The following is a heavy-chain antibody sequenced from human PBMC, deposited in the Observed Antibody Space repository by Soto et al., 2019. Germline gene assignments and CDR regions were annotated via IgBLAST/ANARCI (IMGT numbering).Heavy chain of an antibody. CDR2: ISSTTNYI. V-gene: IGHV3-21*01. Sequence: PGGSLRLSCAASGFTFTRYSMKWVRHAPGKGLEWVSSISSTTNYIYYADSMKGRFTVSRDNAKNSVYLEMNSLSAEDTAVYYCARESEDLTSNFDYWGQGTLVTVSS. J-gene: IGHJ4*02. CDR3: ARESEDLTSNFDY. CDR1: GFTFTRYS.